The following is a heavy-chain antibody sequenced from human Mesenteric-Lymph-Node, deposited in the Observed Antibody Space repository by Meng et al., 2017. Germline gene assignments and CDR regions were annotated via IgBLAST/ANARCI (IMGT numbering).Heavy chain of an antibody. J-gene: IGHJ5*02. D-gene: IGHD1-26*01. CDR2: IYYSGST. CDR1: GGAIRRGDYY. V-gene: IGHV4-30-4*01. CDR3: ARGQRSYSGSYPEWFNP. Sequence: EESVPGLVMPSHTLSLNCPVSGGAIRRGDYYWGWIRQPPGKGLEWIGCIYYSGSTYYNPSLKGRVTISVDTSKNQFSLNLSSVTAADTAVYYCARGQRSYSGSYPEWFNPWGQGTLVTVSS.